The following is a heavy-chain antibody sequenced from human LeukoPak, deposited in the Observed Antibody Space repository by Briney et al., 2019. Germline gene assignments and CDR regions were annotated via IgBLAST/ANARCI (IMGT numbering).Heavy chain of an antibody. V-gene: IGHV4-38-2*02. J-gene: IGHJ3*02. Sequence: SETLSLTCTVSGYSISSGYYWGWIRQPPGKGLEWIGTLSHSGSSYYNPSLKSRVTISVDTSKNQFSLNLSSVTAADTAVFARSWFGEYGGGAFDIWGQGTMVTVSS. D-gene: IGHD3-10*01. CDR1: GYSISSGYY. CDR2: LSHSGSS. CDR3: SWFGEYGGGAFDI.